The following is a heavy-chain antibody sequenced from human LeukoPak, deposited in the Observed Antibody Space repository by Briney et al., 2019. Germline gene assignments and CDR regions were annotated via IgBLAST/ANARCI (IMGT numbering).Heavy chain of an antibody. Sequence: SVKVSCKASGGTFSSYAISWVRQAPGQGLEWMGGIIPIFGTANYAQKFQGRVTITADESTSTAYMEPSSLRSEDTAVYYCARSALFDYDSSGYYPDFQHWGQGTLVTVSS. CDR1: GGTFSSYA. D-gene: IGHD3-22*01. V-gene: IGHV1-69*13. CDR3: ARSALFDYDSSGYYPDFQH. CDR2: IIPIFGTA. J-gene: IGHJ1*01.